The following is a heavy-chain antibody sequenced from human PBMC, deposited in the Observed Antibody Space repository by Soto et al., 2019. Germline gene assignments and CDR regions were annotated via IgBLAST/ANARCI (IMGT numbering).Heavy chain of an antibody. J-gene: IGHJ4*02. V-gene: IGHV3-21*01. D-gene: IGHD5-12*01. CDR3: ARDLYNGYAAFDY. Sequence: EVQLLESGGGLVQPGGSLRLSCAASGFTFSSYAMSWVRQAPGKGLEWVSSISSSSSYLYYADSLKGRFTISRDNAKNSLYLQMNSLRAEDTAIYYCARDLYNGYAAFDYWGQGTLVTVSS. CDR1: GFTFSSYA. CDR2: ISSSSSYL.